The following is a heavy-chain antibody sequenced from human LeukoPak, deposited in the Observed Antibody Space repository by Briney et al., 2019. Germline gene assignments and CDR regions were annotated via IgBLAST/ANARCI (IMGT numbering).Heavy chain of an antibody. J-gene: IGHJ6*02. CDR3: ARGSDRSGYYSPRVDV. V-gene: IGHV3-48*04. CDR2: ISDTSSTV. CDR1: GFTFSSYS. D-gene: IGHD3-22*01. Sequence: GGSLRLFCAVSGFTFSSYSMNWVRQAPGKGREGRSYISDTSSTVYYADSVKGRFTISRDNAKNSLYLQMNSLRAEDTAVYYCARGSDRSGYYSPRVDVWGQGTTVTVSS.